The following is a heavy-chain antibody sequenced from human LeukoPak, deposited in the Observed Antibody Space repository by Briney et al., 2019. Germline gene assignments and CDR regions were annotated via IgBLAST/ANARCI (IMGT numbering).Heavy chain of an antibody. V-gene: IGHV3-30*03. CDR2: DGAEN. CDR3: SRLVGGQAGVGATHFDY. D-gene: IGHD1-26*01. J-gene: IGHJ4*02. Sequence: DGAENFYADSVKGRFTISRDNSSTTMYLPVYSLGPADTAVYYCSRLVGGQAGVGATHFDYWGQGTLVSVSS.